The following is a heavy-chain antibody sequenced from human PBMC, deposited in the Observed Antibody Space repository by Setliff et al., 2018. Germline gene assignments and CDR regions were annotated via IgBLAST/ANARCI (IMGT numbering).Heavy chain of an antibody. J-gene: IGHJ3*02. V-gene: IGHV4-61*09. Sequence: PSETLSLTCTVSGGSISSGSYYWSWIRQPAGKGLEWIGHIYTSGSTNYNPSLKSRVTISVDTSKKQFSLKRNSVTAADTAVYYCARLNDYGDYDDAFDIWGQGTMVTVSS. CDR3: ARLNDYGDYDDAFDI. CDR2: IYTSGST. CDR1: GGSISSGSYY. D-gene: IGHD4-17*01.